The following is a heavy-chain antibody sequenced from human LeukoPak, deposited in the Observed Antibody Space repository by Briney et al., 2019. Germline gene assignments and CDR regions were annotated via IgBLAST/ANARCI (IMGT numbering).Heavy chain of an antibody. Sequence: SETLSLTCTVSGGSISSSSYYWGWIRQPPGKGLEWIGSIYYSGSTYYNPSLKSRVTISVDTSKNQFSLKLSSVTAADTAVYYCARSPRPITMVRTYYFDYWGQGTLVTVSS. CDR2: IYYSGST. J-gene: IGHJ4*02. V-gene: IGHV4-39*01. CDR1: GGSISSSSYY. CDR3: ARSPRPITMVRTYYFDY. D-gene: IGHD3-10*01.